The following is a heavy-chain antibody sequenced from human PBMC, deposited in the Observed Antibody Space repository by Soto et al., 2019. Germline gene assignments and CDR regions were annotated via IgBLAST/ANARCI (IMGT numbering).Heavy chain of an antibody. CDR3: AKGSIEYSASVDH. D-gene: IGHD5-12*01. V-gene: IGHV3-23*01. CDR2: ISARGGSS. CDR1: GFSFSSYA. Sequence: EVQLLESGGDLVQPGGSLRLACEASGFSFSSYAMVWVRQAPGKGLEWVSVISARGGSSYFADSVKGRFTISRDNSKNVLSLEMNSLRAEDTAIYFCAKGSIEYSASVDHWGHGTLVLVSS. J-gene: IGHJ4*01.